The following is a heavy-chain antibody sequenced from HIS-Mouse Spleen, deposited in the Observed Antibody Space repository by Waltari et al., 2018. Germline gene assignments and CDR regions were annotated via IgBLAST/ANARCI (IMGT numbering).Heavy chain of an antibody. D-gene: IGHD1-26*01. CDR1: GFTFSSCG. J-gene: IGHJ3*01. V-gene: IGHV3-30*03. Sequence: QVQLVESGGGVVQTGRSLRLSCAASGFTFSSCGMLWVRQAPGKGLGLVAVRSYDGSNKYYADSVKGRFTISRDNSKNTLYLQMNSLRAEDTAVYYCVVSGSWGQGTMVTVSS. CDR2: RSYDGSNK. CDR3: VVSGS.